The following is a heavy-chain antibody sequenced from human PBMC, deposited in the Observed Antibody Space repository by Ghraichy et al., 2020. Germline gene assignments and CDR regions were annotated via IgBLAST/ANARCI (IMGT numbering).Heavy chain of an antibody. V-gene: IGHV4-31*03. CDR1: GGSISSGGYY. CDR2: IYYSGST. Sequence: TLSLTCTVSGGSISSGGYYWSWIRQHPGKGLEWIGYIYYSGSTYYNPSLKSRVTISVDTSKNQFSLKLSSVTAADTAVYYCARDSNPYYYGMDVWGQGTTVTVSS. J-gene: IGHJ6*02. D-gene: IGHD4-11*01. CDR3: ARDSNPYYYGMDV.